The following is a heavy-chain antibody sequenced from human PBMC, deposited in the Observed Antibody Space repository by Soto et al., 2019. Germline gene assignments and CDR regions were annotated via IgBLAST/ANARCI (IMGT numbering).Heavy chain of an antibody. J-gene: IGHJ6*03. CDR3: AKDTPYDNYYYYYMDV. Sequence: EVQLLESGGGLVQPGGSLRLSCAASGFTFSSYAMSWVRQAPGKGLEWVSAISGSGGSTYYADSVKGRFTISRDNSKNTLYLQMNSLRAEDTAVYYCAKDTPYDNYYYYYMDVWGKGNTVTVSS. D-gene: IGHD3-9*01. CDR1: GFTFSSYA. V-gene: IGHV3-23*01. CDR2: ISGSGGST.